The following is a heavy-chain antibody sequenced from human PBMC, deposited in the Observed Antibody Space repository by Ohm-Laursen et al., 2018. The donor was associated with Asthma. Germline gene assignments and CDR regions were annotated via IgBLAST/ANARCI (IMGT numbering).Heavy chain of an antibody. D-gene: IGHD3-3*01. CDR3: ARAQEASGLYNSYFDY. CDR1: GFTFEEYA. Sequence: RSLRLSCAASGFTFEEYAMHWVRQAPGKGLEWVSVISWRSGSIAYADSVKGRFTNSRDNAKSTLYLLLNRLRVEDTAVYYCARAQEASGLYNSYFDYWGQGTLVTVSS. J-gene: IGHJ4*02. V-gene: IGHV3-9*01. CDR2: ISWRSGSI.